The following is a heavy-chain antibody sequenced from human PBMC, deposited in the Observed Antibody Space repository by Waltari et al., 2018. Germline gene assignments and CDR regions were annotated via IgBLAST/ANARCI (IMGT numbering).Heavy chain of an antibody. Sequence: QVQLQESGPGLVKPSETLSLICIVSGDSISSSYWSWIRQAPGKGLEWIGNIYYTGKTNYNPSLKSRLTISVDTSKNQFSLKLRSVTAADTAVYYCARHLTYHYDSSGYYPFDVWGEGTTVTISS. V-gene: IGHV4-59*08. J-gene: IGHJ6*04. D-gene: IGHD3-22*01. CDR1: GDSISSSY. CDR2: IYYTGKT. CDR3: ARHLTYHYDSSGYYPFDV.